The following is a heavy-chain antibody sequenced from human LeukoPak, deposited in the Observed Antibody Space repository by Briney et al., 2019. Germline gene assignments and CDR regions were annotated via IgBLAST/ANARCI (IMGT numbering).Heavy chain of an antibody. V-gene: IGHV7-4-1*02. CDR3: AANKYDFWSGSGSWFDP. CDR1: GYTFTSYA. CDR2: INTNTGNP. J-gene: IGHJ5*02. Sequence: GASVKVSCKASGYTFTSYAMNWVRQAPGQGLEWMGWINTNTGNPTYAQGFTGRFVFSLDTSVSTAYLQISSLKAEGTAVYYCAANKYDFWSGSGSWFDPWGQGTLVTVSS. D-gene: IGHD3-3*01.